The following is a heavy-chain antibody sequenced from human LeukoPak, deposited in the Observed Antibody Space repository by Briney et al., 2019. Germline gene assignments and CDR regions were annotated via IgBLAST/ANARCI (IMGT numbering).Heavy chain of an antibody. CDR3: ARDGTYTDYDPDFDI. D-gene: IGHD5-12*01. CDR2: IKQDGSEK. V-gene: IGHV3-7*04. CDR1: GFTFSRFW. J-gene: IGHJ4*02. Sequence: PGGSLRLSCAASGFTFSRFWMSWIRQAPEKGLEWVANIKQDGSEKYYVDSVKGRFTISRDNAKNSLYLQMNSLRAEDTAVFYCARDGTYTDYDPDFDIWGQGTLVTVSS.